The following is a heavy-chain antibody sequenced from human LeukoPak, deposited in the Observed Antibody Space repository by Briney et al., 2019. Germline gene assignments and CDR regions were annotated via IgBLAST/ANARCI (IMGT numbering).Heavy chain of an antibody. Sequence: SETLSLTCTVSGYSITSGYYWGWIRQPPGMGLEWIGYIYYSGSTNYNPSLKSRVTISVDTSKNQFSLKLSSVTAADTAVYYCAREGSSWPYYFDYWGQGTLVTVSS. J-gene: IGHJ4*02. D-gene: IGHD6-13*01. CDR3: AREGSSWPYYFDY. CDR2: IYYSGST. CDR1: GYSITSGYY. V-gene: IGHV4-38-2*02.